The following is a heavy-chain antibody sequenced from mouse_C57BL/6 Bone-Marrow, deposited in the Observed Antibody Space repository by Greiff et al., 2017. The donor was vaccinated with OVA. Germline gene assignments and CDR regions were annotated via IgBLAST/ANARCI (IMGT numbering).Heavy chain of an antibody. D-gene: IGHD1-1*01. V-gene: IGHV1-15*01. J-gene: IGHJ2*01. CDR2: IDPETGGT. Sequence: QVQLKQSGAELVRPGASVTLSCKASGYTFTDYEMHWVKQTPVHGLEWIGAIDPETGGTAYNQKFKGKAILTADKSSSTAYMELRSLTSEDSAVYYCTRWGTTVVADFDYWGQGTTLTVSS. CDR3: TRWGTTVVADFDY. CDR1: GYTFTDYE.